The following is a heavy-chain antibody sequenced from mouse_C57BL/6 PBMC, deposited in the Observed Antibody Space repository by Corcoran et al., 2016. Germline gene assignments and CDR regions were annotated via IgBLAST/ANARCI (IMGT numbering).Heavy chain of an antibody. Sequence: QIQLVQSGPELKKPGETVKISCKASGYTFTTYGMSWVKQAPGKGLKWMGWINTYSGVPTYADDFKGRFAFSLETSASNAYLQINNLKNEDTATYFCATQRWAYGYYAMDYWGQGTSVTVSS. J-gene: IGHJ4*01. CDR1: GYTFTTYG. V-gene: IGHV9-3*01. D-gene: IGHD1-1*01. CDR2: INTYSGVP. CDR3: ATQRWAYGYYAMDY.